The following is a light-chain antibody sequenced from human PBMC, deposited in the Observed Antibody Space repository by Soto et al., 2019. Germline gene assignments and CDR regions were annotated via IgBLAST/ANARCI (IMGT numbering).Light chain of an antibody. CDR1: QSVSRY. CDR2: DAS. Sequence: EIVLTQSPATLSLSPGERATLSCRASQSVSRYLAWYRQKPGQAPRLLIYDASNRATGIPARFSGSGSGTDFTLTISSPEPEDFAVYFCQQRSNWPLTFGGGTQVEIK. V-gene: IGKV3-11*01. CDR3: QQRSNWPLT. J-gene: IGKJ4*01.